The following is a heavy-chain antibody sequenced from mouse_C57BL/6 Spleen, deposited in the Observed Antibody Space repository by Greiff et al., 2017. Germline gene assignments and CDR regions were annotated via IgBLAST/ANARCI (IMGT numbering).Heavy chain of an antibody. V-gene: IGHV1-19*01. D-gene: IGHD1-1*01. CDR2: INPYNGGT. CDR1: GYTFTDYY. CDR3: ARCLDYYGSSYDY. J-gene: IGHJ2*01. Sequence: VQLQQSGPVLVKPGASVKMSCKASGYTFTDYYMNWVKQSHGKSLEWIGVINPYNGGTSYNQKFKGKATLTVDKSSSTAYMELSSLTSEDSAVYYCARCLDYYGSSYDYWGQGTTLTVSS.